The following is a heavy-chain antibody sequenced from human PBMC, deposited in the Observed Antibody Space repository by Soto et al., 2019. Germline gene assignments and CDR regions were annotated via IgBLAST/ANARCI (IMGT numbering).Heavy chain of an antibody. CDR3: ASRYSSGWYYFDY. CDR2: IYYSGST. Sequence: PSETLSLTCTVSGGSISSSSYYWGWIRQPPRKGLEWIGSIYYSGSTYYNPSLKSRVTISVDTSKNQFSLKLSSVTAADTAVYYCASRYSSGWYYFDYWGQGTLVTVSS. V-gene: IGHV4-39*01. CDR1: GGSISSSSYY. D-gene: IGHD6-19*01. J-gene: IGHJ4*02.